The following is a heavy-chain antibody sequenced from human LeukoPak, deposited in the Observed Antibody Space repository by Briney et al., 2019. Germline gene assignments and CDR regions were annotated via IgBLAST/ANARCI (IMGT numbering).Heavy chain of an antibody. CDR1: GFTFSSYA. V-gene: IGHV3-23*01. CDR2: ISGSGGST. J-gene: IGHJ4*02. CDR3: AKDTWAIASGDGIDY. D-gene: IGHD2-21*02. Sequence: GGSLRLSCAASGFTFSSYAMSWVRQAPGKGLEWVSAISGSGGSTYYADSVKGRFTISRDNSKSTLYLQMNSLRAEDTAVYYCAKDTWAIASGDGIDYWGQGTLVTVSS.